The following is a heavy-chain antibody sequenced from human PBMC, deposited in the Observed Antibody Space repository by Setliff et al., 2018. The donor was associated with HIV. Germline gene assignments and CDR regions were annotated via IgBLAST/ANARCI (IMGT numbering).Heavy chain of an antibody. V-gene: IGHV3-23*01. CDR1: GFAFSAYA. J-gene: IGHJ4*02. Sequence: GGSLRLSCAASGFAFSAYAMTWVRQAPGKGLEWVSATTSNGRTTDYAESVRGRFTLSRDNSENTLYLQMTSLRAEDTAIYYCAKAWGSGYPSLESALMFDVWGQGTLVTVSS. D-gene: IGHD3-3*01. CDR3: AKAWGSGYPSLESALMFDV. CDR2: TTSNGRTT.